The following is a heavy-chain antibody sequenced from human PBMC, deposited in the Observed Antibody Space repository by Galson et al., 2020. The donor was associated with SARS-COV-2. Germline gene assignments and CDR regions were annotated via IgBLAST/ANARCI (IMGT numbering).Heavy chain of an antibody. J-gene: IGHJ5*02. CDR2: FDPEDGET. CDR3: ATAPAAMFLNWFDP. CDR1: GYTLTELS. Sequence: ASVKVSCKVSGYTLTELSMHWVRQAPGKGLEWMGGFDPEDGETIYAQKFQGRVTMTEDTSTDTAYMELSSLRSEDTAVYYCATAPAAMFLNWFDPWGQGTLVTVSS. D-gene: IGHD2-2*01. V-gene: IGHV1-24*01.